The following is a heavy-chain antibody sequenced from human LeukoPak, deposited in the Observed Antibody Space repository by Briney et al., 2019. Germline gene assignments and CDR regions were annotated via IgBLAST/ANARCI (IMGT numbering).Heavy chain of an antibody. D-gene: IGHD4-23*01. CDR2: ISGSGGST. CDR1: GFTFSTYA. Sequence: GGSLRLSSAASGFTFSTYAMSWVRQAPGKGLEWVSAISGSGGSTYYADSVKGRFTISRDNSKNTLYMQKNSLRAEDTAVYYCAKVSGNDDYGGNGLEYWGEGALVTVSS. J-gene: IGHJ4*02. V-gene: IGHV3-23*01. CDR3: AKVSGNDDYGGNGLEY.